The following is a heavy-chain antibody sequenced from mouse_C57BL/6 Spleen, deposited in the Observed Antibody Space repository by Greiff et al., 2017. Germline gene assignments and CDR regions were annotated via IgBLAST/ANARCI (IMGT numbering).Heavy chain of an antibody. V-gene: IGHV1-22*01. CDR3: AREEYGYDPHCDY. Sequence: VQLKESGPELVKPGASVKMSCKASGYTFTDYNMHWVKQSHGKSLEWIGYINPNNGGTSYNQKFKGKATLTVNQSSSTAYMELRSLTSEDSAVYYCAREEYGYDPHCDYWGQGTTLTVAS. CDR1: GYTFTDYN. D-gene: IGHD2-2*01. J-gene: IGHJ2*01. CDR2: INPNNGGT.